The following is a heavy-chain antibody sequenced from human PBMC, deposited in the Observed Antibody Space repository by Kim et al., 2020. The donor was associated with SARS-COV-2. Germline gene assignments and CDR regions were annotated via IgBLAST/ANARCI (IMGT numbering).Heavy chain of an antibody. CDR2: ISVYNGNT. D-gene: IGHD6-13*01. CDR3: ARVGDSRWHAFAI. V-gene: IGHV1-18*01. Sequence: ASVKVSCKASGYSFTSYGISWVRQAPGQGLEWMGCISVYNGNTNYAQKFQDRVTMTTDISTGITYMDLRSLRSDDTAIYFCARVGDSRWHAFAIWGQGTMVTVSS. CDR1: GYSFTSYG. J-gene: IGHJ3*02.